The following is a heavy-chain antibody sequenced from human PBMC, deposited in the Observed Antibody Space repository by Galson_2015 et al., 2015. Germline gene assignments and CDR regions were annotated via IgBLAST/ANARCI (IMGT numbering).Heavy chain of an antibody. V-gene: IGHV3-33*01. D-gene: IGHD2-15*01. CDR3: ARGIGYCSGGTCYPDY. J-gene: IGHJ4*02. CDR1: GFTFSSYG. Sequence: SLRLSCAASGFTFSSYGMHWVRQAPGKGLEWVAVKWYDGSNKYYADSVKGRFTISRDNSKNTLYLQINSLRVEDTAVYYCARGIGYCSGGTCYPDYWGQGTLVTVSS. CDR2: KWYDGSNK.